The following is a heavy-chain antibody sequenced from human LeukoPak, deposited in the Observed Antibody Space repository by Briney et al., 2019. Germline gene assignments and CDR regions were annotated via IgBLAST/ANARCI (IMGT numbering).Heavy chain of an antibody. CDR3: ARDSYYYDDRGSHYYGIDV. J-gene: IGHJ6*02. CDR1: GFTFSSYW. Sequence: GGSLRLSCGASGFTFSSYWMHWVRQAPGKGLVWVSRIKSDGSRTYYADSVKGRFIISRDNAKNTLYLQMSSLRVEDTAVYYCARDSYYYDDRGSHYYGIDVWGHGTTVTVSS. CDR2: IKSDGSRT. D-gene: IGHD3-22*01. V-gene: IGHV3-74*01.